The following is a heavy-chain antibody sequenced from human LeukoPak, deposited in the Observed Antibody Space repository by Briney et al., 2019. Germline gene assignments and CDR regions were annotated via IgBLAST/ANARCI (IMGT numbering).Heavy chain of an antibody. D-gene: IGHD5-18*01. Sequence: ASVKVSCKASGYTFTSYGISWVRQASGQGLEWMGWISAYNGNTNYAQKLQGRVTMTTDTSTSTAYMELRSLRSDDTAVYYCAREPLKNTAMVFDYWGQGTLVTVSS. V-gene: IGHV1-18*01. J-gene: IGHJ4*02. CDR3: AREPLKNTAMVFDY. CDR1: GYTFTSYG. CDR2: ISAYNGNT.